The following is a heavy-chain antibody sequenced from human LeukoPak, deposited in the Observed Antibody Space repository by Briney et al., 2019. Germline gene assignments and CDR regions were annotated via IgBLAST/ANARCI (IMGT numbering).Heavy chain of an antibody. D-gene: IGHD3-22*01. Sequence: PSETLSLTCTVSGGSIFNYYFSWIRQPPGKGLEWIGYIYSNGISSYNPSLRGGGTISVATSKNQFSLRLRSVTAADTAIYYCARRAYYDSSGYYPASGYFDLWGRGTLVTVSS. CDR1: GGSIFNYY. J-gene: IGHJ2*01. CDR2: IYSNGIS. V-gene: IGHV4-59*08. CDR3: ARRAYYDSSGYYPASGYFDL.